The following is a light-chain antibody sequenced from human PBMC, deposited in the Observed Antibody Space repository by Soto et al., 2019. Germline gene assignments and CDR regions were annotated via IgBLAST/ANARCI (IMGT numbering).Light chain of an antibody. CDR3: RLFTSRFTFV. CDR2: EVT. Sequence: QSALTQPASVSGSPGQSIAISCTGTRSDVGAYNYVSWYQQHPGKAPKLMISEVTNRPSGVSDRFSGSKSGNTASLTISGLQAEDEADYYCRLFTSRFTFVFGTGTKLTVL. V-gene: IGLV2-14*01. CDR1: RSDVGAYNY. J-gene: IGLJ1*01.